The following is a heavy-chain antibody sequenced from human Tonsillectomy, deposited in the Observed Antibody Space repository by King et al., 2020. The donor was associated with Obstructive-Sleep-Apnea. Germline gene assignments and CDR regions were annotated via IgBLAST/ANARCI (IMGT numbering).Heavy chain of an antibody. V-gene: IGHV3-30*18. CDR2: ISYDGSNK. D-gene: IGHD6-13*01. CDR1: GFTFSSYA. Sequence: VQLVESGGGVVQPGRSLRLSCAASGFTFSSYAMHWVRQAPAKGLEWVAIISYDGSNKNYADSVKGRFTISRDNSKNTVYLQMNSLRAEDTAVYYCAKDFSAAATPLSYYYYGMDVWGQGTTVTVSS. CDR3: AKDFSAAATPLSYYYYGMDV. J-gene: IGHJ6*02.